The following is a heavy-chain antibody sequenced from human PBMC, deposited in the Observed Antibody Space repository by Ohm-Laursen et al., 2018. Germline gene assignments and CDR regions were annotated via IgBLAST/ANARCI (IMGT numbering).Heavy chain of an antibody. CDR2: VNGDGRRT. CDR3: AKSTSGYSSDAFDI. D-gene: IGHD3-22*01. Sequence: SLRLSCAAPGFTFSRYWMHWIRQAPGKGLVWVARVNGDGRRTAYADYVRGRFIISRDNAKNSLYLQMNSLRAEDTALYYCAKSTSGYSSDAFDIWGQGTMVTVSS. CDR1: GFTFSRYW. V-gene: IGHV3-74*01. J-gene: IGHJ3*02.